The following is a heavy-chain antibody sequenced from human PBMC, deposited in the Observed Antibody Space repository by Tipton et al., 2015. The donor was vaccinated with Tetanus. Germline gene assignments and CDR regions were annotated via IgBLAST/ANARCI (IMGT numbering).Heavy chain of an antibody. Sequence: LSLTCAVSGGSISSGGYSWSWIRQPPGKGLEWIGYIYHSGSTYYNPSLKSRVTISVDRSKNQFSLKLSSVTAADTAVYYCARVVIWFGAPPSHVDYWAQGALVTVSS. CDR2: IYHSGST. J-gene: IGHJ4*02. D-gene: IGHD3-10*01. V-gene: IGHV4-30-2*01. CDR3: ARVVIWFGAPPSHVDY. CDR1: GGSISSGGYS.